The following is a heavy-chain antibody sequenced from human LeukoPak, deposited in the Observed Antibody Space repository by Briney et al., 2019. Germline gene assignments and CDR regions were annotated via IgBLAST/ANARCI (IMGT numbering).Heavy chain of an antibody. Sequence: SETLSLTCAVYGGSFSGYYRSWIRQPPGKGLEWIGEINHSGSTNYNPSLKSRVTISVDTSKNQFSLKLSSVTAADTAVYYCARGVPIRNTLDYWGQGTLVTVSS. D-gene: IGHD2-2*02. J-gene: IGHJ4*02. CDR2: INHSGST. CDR1: GGSFSGYY. CDR3: ARGVPIRNTLDY. V-gene: IGHV4-34*01.